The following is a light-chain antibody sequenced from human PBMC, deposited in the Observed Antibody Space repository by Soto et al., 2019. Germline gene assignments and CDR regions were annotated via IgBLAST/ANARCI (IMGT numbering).Light chain of an antibody. V-gene: IGKV3-15*01. J-gene: IGKJ3*01. Sequence: EMVMTQSPATLSVSPGERVTLSCRASESVHRNLAWYQQKPGQGPSLLIYYASTRATGVPDRFTGSGSGTEFTIIISSLQSEDVAVCLCQQYSTCPPVFGPGTKVEMK. CDR2: YAS. CDR1: ESVHRN. CDR3: QQYSTCPPV.